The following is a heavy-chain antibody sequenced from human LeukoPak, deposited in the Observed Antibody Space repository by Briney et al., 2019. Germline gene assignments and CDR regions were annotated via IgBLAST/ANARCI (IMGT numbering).Heavy chain of an antibody. J-gene: IGHJ4*02. CDR3: ARVRYNYGDSDY. V-gene: IGHV4-38-2*01. D-gene: IGHD5-18*01. CDR1: GYSISSGYY. CDR2: IYHNGNT. Sequence: PSENLSLTCAVSGYSISSGYYWGWIRQPPGKGLEWIGTIYHNGNTYYNPSLKSRVTISIDTSNNQFSLKLSSVTAADTAVYYCARVRYNYGDSDYWGQGTLVTVSS.